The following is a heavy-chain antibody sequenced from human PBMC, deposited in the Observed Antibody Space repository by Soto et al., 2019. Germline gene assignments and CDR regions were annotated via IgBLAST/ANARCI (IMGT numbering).Heavy chain of an antibody. V-gene: IGHV3-23*01. J-gene: IGHJ4*02. CDR3: ARRGPGTYFDY. CDR2: ISGSGDST. CDR1: GFTFGASA. D-gene: IGHD6-13*01. Sequence: GGSLRLSCAASGFTFGASALQWVRQAPGKGLEWVSVISGSGDSTYYADSVKGRFTISRDNSKNTLYLQMNSLRTEDTAVYYCARRGPGTYFDYWGQGTLVTVSS.